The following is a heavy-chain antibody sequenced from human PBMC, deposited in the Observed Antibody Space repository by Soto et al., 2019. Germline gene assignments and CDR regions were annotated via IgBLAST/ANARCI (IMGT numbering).Heavy chain of an antibody. CDR1: GFSLTTSGVG. Sequence: QITLNESGPPVVRPTETLTLTCIFSGFSLTTSGVGVGWIRQSAGKAPEWLALIYWDDDKRYSASLKSRLTITKDTSKNQVVLTVSDLDPTDTATYYCAHRVLRTVFGLVTTTAIYFDFWGQGTPVAVSS. J-gene: IGHJ4*02. D-gene: IGHD3-3*01. CDR3: AHRVLRTVFGLVTTTAIYFDF. CDR2: IYWDDDK. V-gene: IGHV2-5*02.